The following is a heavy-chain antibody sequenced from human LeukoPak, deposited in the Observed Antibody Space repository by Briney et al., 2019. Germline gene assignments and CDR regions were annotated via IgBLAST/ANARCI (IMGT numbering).Heavy chain of an antibody. CDR1: GFTFSSYA. D-gene: IGHD3-9*01. J-gene: IGHJ4*02. CDR3: ARGVGRYFDY. V-gene: IGHV3-53*01. CDR2: IYSGGST. Sequence: GGSLRLSCAASGFTFSSYAMSWVRQAPGKGLEWVSVIYSGGSTYYADSVKGRFTISRDNSKNTLYLQVNSLRAEDTAVYYCARGVGRYFDYWGQGTLVTVSS.